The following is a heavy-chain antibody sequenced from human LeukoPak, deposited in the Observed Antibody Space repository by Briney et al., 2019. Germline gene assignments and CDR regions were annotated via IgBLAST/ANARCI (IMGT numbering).Heavy chain of an antibody. CDR1: GFTFSSYS. CDR3: ARSGHYYGSGSYYC. Sequence: GGSLRLSCAASGFTFSSYSMNWVRQAPGKGLEWVSSISSSSSYIYYADSVKGRFTISRDNAKNSLYLQMNSLRAEGTAVYYCARSGHYYGSGSYYCWGQGTLVTVSS. CDR2: ISSSSSYI. D-gene: IGHD3-10*01. V-gene: IGHV3-21*01. J-gene: IGHJ4*02.